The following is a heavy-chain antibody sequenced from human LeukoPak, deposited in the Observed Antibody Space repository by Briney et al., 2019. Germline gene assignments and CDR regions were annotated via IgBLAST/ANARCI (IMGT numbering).Heavy chain of an antibody. D-gene: IGHD6-13*01. CDR1: GFTFSSYT. CDR3: AREVAAAGDLDY. CDR2: ISYDGSKK. V-gene: IGHV3-30*15. J-gene: IGHJ4*02. Sequence: GGSLRLSCAASGFTFSSYTIHWVRQAPGKGLEWVASISYDGSKKYYADPVKGRFTISRDNANNTLYLQMSSLRAEDTAVYYCAREVAAAGDLDYWGQGTLVTVSS.